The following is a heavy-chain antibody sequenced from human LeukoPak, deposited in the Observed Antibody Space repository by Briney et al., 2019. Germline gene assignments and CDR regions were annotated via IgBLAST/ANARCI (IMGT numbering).Heavy chain of an antibody. Sequence: PGGSLRLSCAASGFTFSSYSMNWVRQAPGKGLEWVAYISSGFDVHYADSVKGRFTISRDNARDSLYLQMNSLRAADTAVYYCARSLSGYITDPFFDQWGQGALVTVSS. CDR2: ISSGFDV. CDR3: ARSLSGYITDPFFDQ. D-gene: IGHD5-12*01. V-gene: IGHV3-48*04. CDR1: GFTFSSYS. J-gene: IGHJ4*02.